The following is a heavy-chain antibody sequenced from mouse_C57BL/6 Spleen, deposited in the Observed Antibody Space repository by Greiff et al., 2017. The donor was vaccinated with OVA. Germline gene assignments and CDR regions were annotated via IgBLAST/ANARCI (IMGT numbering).Heavy chain of an antibody. V-gene: IGHV1-82*01. CDR3: AREEELRKGDD. CDR1: GYAFSSSW. Sequence: QVQLQQSGPELVKPGASVKISCKASGYAFSSSWMNWVKQRPGKGLEWIGRIYPGDGDTNYNGKFKGKATLTADKSSSTAYMQLSSLTSEDSAVYFCAREEELRKGDDWGQGTTLTVSS. D-gene: IGHD3-2*02. CDR2: IYPGDGDT. J-gene: IGHJ2*01.